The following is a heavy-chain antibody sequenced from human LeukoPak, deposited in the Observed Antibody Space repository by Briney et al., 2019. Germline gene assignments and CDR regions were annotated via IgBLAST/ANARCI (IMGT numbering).Heavy chain of an antibody. CDR3: AMTYYDFWSGEKPQGAFDI. CDR1: GFTFSSYS. CDR2: ISSSSSYI. Sequence: PGGSLRLSCAASGFTFSSYSMNWVRQAPGKGLEGVSSISSSSSYIYYADSVKGRFTISRDNAKNSLYLQMNSLRAEDTAVYYCAMTYYDFWSGEKPQGAFDIWGQGTMVTVSS. V-gene: IGHV3-21*01. D-gene: IGHD3-3*01. J-gene: IGHJ3*02.